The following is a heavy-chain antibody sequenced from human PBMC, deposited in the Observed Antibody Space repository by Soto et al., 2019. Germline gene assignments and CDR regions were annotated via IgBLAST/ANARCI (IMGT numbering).Heavy chain of an antibody. Sequence: PGGSLRLSCTASGFTFGDYAMSWFRQAPGKGLEWVGFIRSKAYGGTTEYAASVKGRFTISRDDSKSIAYLQMNSLKTEDTAVYYCTRRAYCGGDCYLKSDPWGQGTQVTVSS. CDR2: IRSKAYGGTT. V-gene: IGHV3-49*03. D-gene: IGHD2-21*02. CDR3: TRRAYCGGDCYLKSDP. J-gene: IGHJ5*02. CDR1: GFTFGDYA.